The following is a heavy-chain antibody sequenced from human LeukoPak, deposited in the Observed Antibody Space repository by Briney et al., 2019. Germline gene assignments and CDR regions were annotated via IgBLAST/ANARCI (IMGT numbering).Heavy chain of an antibody. CDR3: ARLALASCGGDCYHFDY. V-gene: IGHV1-69*13. D-gene: IGHD2-21*02. Sequence: ASVKVSCKASGGTFSSYAISWVRQAPGQGLEWMGGIIPIFGTANYAQKFQGRVTITADESTSTAYMELSSLRSEDTAVYYCARLALASCGGDCYHFDYWGQGTLVTVSS. J-gene: IGHJ4*02. CDR1: GGTFSSYA. CDR2: IIPIFGTA.